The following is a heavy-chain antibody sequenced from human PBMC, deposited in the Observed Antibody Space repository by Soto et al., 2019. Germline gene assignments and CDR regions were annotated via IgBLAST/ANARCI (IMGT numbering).Heavy chain of an antibody. Sequence: QVQLQESGPGLVKPSETLSLTCTVSGGSISSYYWSWIRQPPGKGLEWIGYIYYSGSTNYNPSLKSRVTISVDTSKNQFSLKLSSVTAADTAVYYCARSDPQGYSSSWAGIWAAFDIWGQGTMVTVSS. CDR3: ARSDPQGYSSSWAGIWAAFDI. CDR1: GGSISSYY. J-gene: IGHJ3*02. D-gene: IGHD6-13*01. V-gene: IGHV4-59*01. CDR2: IYYSGST.